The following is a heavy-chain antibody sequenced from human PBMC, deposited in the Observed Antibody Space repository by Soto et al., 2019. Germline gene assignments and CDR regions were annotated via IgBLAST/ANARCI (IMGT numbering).Heavy chain of an antibody. J-gene: IGHJ5*02. CDR3: AGQWGPGYNWFDP. Sequence: QVQLVQSGAEVKKPGSSVKVSCKASGGTFSSYTISWVRQAPGQGLEWMGRIIPILGIANYAQKFQGRVTITADKYTSTAYMELSSLRSEDTAVYYCAGQWGPGYNWFDPWGQGTLVTVSS. V-gene: IGHV1-69*02. D-gene: IGHD6-19*01. CDR1: GGTFSSYT. CDR2: IIPILGIA.